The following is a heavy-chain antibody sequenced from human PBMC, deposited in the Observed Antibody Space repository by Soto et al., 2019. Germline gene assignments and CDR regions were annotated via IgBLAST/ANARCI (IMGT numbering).Heavy chain of an antibody. V-gene: IGHV3-30*18. CDR2: ISSDASHK. CDR3: AKVRRGDYSNYYSGWYYYYDMDV. J-gene: IGHJ6*02. D-gene: IGHD3-10*01. CDR1: GLSSSMFG. Sequence: PGGSLRISCAASGLSSSMFGLHWVRQGPGKGLEWLAVISSDASHKYYADSVKGRFTISRDNSMNTLYLQMNSLRGEDTAVYYCAKVRRGDYSNYYSGWYYYYDMDVWGQGTSVTVSS.